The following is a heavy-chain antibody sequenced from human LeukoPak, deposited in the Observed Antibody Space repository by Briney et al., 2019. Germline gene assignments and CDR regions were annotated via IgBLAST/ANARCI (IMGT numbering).Heavy chain of an antibody. J-gene: IGHJ5*02. V-gene: IGHV1-8*01. CDR3: ARAGRYCSGGSCYSFYYFGGVDP. D-gene: IGHD2-15*01. Sequence: GASVKVSCKASGYTFTSYDINWVRQATGQGLEWMGWMNPNSGNTGYAQKFQGRVTMTRNTSISTAYMELSSLRSEDTAVYYCARAGRYCSGGSCYSFYYFGGVDPWGQGTLVTVSS. CDR1: GYTFTSYD. CDR2: MNPNSGNT.